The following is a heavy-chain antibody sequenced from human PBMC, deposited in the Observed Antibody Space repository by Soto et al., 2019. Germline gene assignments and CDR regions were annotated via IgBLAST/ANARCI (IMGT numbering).Heavy chain of an antibody. D-gene: IGHD1-26*01. J-gene: IGHJ5*02. Sequence: PSETLSLTCTVSGGSISSSSYYWVWIRQPPGKGLEWIGSIYYSGTTYYNPSLKSRVTISVDTSKNQSSLKLRSVTAADTAVYYCARQSPDYLGSVGWLDPWGQGTLVTVSS. CDR1: GGSISSSSYY. CDR3: ARQSPDYLGSVGWLDP. CDR2: IYYSGTT. V-gene: IGHV4-39*01.